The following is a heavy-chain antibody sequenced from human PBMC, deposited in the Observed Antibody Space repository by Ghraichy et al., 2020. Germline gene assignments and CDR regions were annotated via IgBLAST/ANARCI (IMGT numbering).Heavy chain of an antibody. D-gene: IGHD4-17*01. Sequence: LSLTCAASGFNFNSYWMHWVRQVPGKGLVWVSRINSDGSKTYYADSVKGRFTISRDNAKNTLYLQMSSLRAEDTALYYCARPMTATVTAFRYWGQGSLVTVSS. CDR1: GFNFNSYW. V-gene: IGHV3-74*01. CDR3: ARPMTATVTAFRY. CDR2: INSDGSKT. J-gene: IGHJ4*02.